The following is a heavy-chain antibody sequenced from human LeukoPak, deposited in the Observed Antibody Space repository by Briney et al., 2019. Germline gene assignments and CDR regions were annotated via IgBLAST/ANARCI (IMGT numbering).Heavy chain of an antibody. CDR3: AKDPFTSSSWYHHWFDP. J-gene: IGHJ5*02. CDR1: GFTFSSYA. D-gene: IGHD6-13*01. V-gene: IGHV3-23*01. Sequence: PGGSLRLPCAASGFTFSSYAMSWVRQAPGKGLEWVSAITGSGGDTFHADSVKGRFTISRDNSKNTLYLQMNSLRAEDTAVYYCAKDPFTSSSWYHHWFDPWGQGTLVTVSS. CDR2: ITGSGGDT.